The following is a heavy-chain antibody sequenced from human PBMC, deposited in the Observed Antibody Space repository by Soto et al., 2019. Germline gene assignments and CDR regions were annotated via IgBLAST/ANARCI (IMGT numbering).Heavy chain of an antibody. Sequence: EVQLLESGGGLVQPGGSLRLSCGGSGFFFSSYTMTWVRQAPGKGLEWVSSFSATSENTYYADSVRGRFTSSRDNSKTTLFLQMNSLTAESTAMYYCAKARDQQWVRLPFDYWGQGILVIVSS. J-gene: IGHJ4*02. CDR3: AKARDQQWVRLPFDY. CDR2: FSATSENT. D-gene: IGHD6-19*01. V-gene: IGHV3-23*01. CDR1: GFFFSSYT.